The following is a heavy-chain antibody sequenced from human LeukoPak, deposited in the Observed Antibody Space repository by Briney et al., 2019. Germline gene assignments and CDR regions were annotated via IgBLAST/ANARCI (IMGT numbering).Heavy chain of an antibody. CDR1: GYTFTSYD. D-gene: IGHD2-2*01. V-gene: IGHV1-8*01. J-gene: IGHJ5*02. Sequence: GASVKVSCKASGYTFTSYDINWVRQATGQGLEWMGWMNPNSGNTGYAQKFQGRVTMTRNTSISTAYMELSSLRSEDTAVYYCARGGGYCSSTSRYYNWFDPWGQGTLVTVSS. CDR3: ARGGGYCSSTSRYYNWFDP. CDR2: MNPNSGNT.